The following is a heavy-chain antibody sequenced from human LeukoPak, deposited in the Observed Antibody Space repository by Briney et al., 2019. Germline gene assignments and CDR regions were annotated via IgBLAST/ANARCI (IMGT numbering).Heavy chain of an antibody. CDR1: GYSFTSYW. CDR2: IYPGDSDT. V-gene: IGHV5-51*01. CDR3: ARRRLGYCSGGSCYATYNWFDP. J-gene: IGHJ5*02. D-gene: IGHD2-15*01. Sequence: GESLKISCKGSGYSFTSYWIGWVRQMPGKGLEWMGIIYPGDSDTRYSPSFQGQVTISADKSISTAYLQWSSLKASDTAMYYCARRRLGYCSGGSCYATYNWFDPWGQGTLVTVSS.